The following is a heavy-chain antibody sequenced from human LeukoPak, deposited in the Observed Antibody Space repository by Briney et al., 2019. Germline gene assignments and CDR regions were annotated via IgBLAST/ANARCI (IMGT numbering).Heavy chain of an antibody. Sequence: GRSLRLSCAASGFTFSSYGMHWVRQAPGKGLEWVAVISYDGSNKYYADSVKGRFTISRDNSKNTLYLQMNSLRAKDTAVYYCAKDHSKSDYDFWSGYYPNWFDPWGQGTLVTVSS. CDR1: GFTFSSYG. CDR3: AKDHSKSDYDFWSGYYPNWFDP. J-gene: IGHJ5*02. V-gene: IGHV3-30*18. CDR2: ISYDGSNK. D-gene: IGHD3-3*01.